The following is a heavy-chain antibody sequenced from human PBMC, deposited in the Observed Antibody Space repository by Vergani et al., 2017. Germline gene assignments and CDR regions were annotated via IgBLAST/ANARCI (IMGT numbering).Heavy chain of an antibody. CDR1: GGSISSGSYY. V-gene: IGHV4-61*02. Sequence: QVQLQESGPGLVKPSQTLSLTCTVSGGSISSGSYYWSWLRQPAGKGLEWIGRTYTSGSTNYNPSLKSRVTISVDTSKNQFSLTLSSVTAADTAVYYCARDRDPRGRNWCDPWGQGTLVTVSS. CDR2: TYTSGST. CDR3: ARDRDPRGRNWCDP. J-gene: IGHJ5*02.